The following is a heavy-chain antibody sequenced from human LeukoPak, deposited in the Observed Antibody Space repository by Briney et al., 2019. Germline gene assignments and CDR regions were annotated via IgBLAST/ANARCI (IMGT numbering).Heavy chain of an antibody. CDR1: GGSFGGYY. V-gene: IGHV4-34*01. CDR3: ARVAFANVDTAMVNWFDP. CDR2: INHSGST. Sequence: PSETLSLTCAVYGGSFGGYYWSWIRQPPGKGLEWIGEINHSGSTNYNPSLKSRVTISVDTSKNQFSLKLSSVTAADTAVYYCARVAFANVDTAMVNWFDPWGQGTLVTVSS. D-gene: IGHD5-18*01. J-gene: IGHJ5*02.